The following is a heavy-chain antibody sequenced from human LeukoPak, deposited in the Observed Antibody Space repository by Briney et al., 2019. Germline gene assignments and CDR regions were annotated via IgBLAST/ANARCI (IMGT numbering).Heavy chain of an antibody. CDR2: IGSSSENT. CDR3: AKITGGGMDV. CDR1: GFTLSNYG. D-gene: IGHD7-27*01. J-gene: IGHJ6*02. V-gene: IGHV3-23*01. Sequence: AGGSLRLSCAASGFTLSNYGMSWVRQAAGKGLEWVSSIGSSSENTYYADSVKGRFTISRDNSRNTLYLQMNSLRGEDTAVYYCAKITGGGMDVWGQGTTVTVS.